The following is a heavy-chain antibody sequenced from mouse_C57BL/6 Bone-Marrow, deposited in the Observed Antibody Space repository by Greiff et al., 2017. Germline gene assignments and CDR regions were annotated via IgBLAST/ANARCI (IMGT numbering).Heavy chain of an antibody. Sequence: QVQLQQSGAELARPGASVKLSCKASGYTFTSYGISWVKQRTGQGLEWIGEIYPRSGNTYYNEKFKGKATLTADKSSSTAYMELRSLTSEDSAVYFCARRGNTTAPGDCDYWGQGTTLTVSS. V-gene: IGHV1-81*01. CDR2: IYPRSGNT. CDR1: GYTFTSYG. J-gene: IGHJ2*01. CDR3: ARRGNTTAPGDCDY. D-gene: IGHD1-2*01.